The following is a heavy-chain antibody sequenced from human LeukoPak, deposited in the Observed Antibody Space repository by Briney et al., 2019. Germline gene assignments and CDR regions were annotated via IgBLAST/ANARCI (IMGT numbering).Heavy chain of an antibody. CDR3: ATSTPLYYYYYMDV. CDR2: FDPEDGET. CDR1: GYTFTGYY. J-gene: IGHJ6*03. Sequence: VASVKVSCKASGYTFTGYYMHWVRQAPGKGLEWMGGFDPEDGETIYAQKFQGRVTMTEDTSTDTAYMELSSLRSEDTAVYYCATSTPLYYYYYMDVWGKGTTVTVSS. V-gene: IGHV1-24*01.